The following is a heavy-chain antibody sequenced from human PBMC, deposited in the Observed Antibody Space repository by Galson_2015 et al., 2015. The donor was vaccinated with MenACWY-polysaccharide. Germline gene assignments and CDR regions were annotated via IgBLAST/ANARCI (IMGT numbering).Heavy chain of an antibody. J-gene: IGHJ4*02. CDR2: IRNDEISK. CDR1: GFSFRGNG. V-gene: IGHV3-30*02. D-gene: IGHD6-13*01. Sequence: SLRLSCAASGFSFRGNGMHWVRQAPGKGLEWVALIRNDEISKHYIDAVKGRFSISRDNSKNTLYLQMNTLRPEDTAVYYCARNPSRLDIAAASNWGRGALVTVSS. CDR3: ARNPSRLDIAAASN.